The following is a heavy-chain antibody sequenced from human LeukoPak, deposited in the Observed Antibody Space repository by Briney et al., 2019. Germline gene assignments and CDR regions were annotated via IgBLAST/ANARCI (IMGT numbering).Heavy chain of an antibody. D-gene: IGHD6-19*01. CDR3: AKDRGSGWYRLDF. Sequence: GGSLRLSCAASGFTFSSYAMSWARQAPGKGLEWVSGISGNGVNTYYADSVKGRFTISRDNSKNTLYLQMNSLRAEDTAVYYCAKDRGSGWYRLDFRGQGTLVTVSS. CDR1: GFTFSSYA. J-gene: IGHJ4*02. V-gene: IGHV3-23*01. CDR2: ISGNGVNT.